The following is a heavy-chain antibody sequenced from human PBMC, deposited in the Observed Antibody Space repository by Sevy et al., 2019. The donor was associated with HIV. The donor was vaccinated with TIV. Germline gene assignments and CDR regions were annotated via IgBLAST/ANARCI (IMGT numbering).Heavy chain of an antibody. CDR2: ISRGSTYT. CDR3: ARDRRNYGGQYFDY. CDR1: EFTFSDYY. Sequence: GGSLRLSCAASEFTFSDYYMSWIRQAPGKGLEWVSDISRGSTYTKYADSVKGRFTISRDNTKNSLYLQMNSLRVEDTAVYYCARDRRNYGGQYFDYWGQGTMVTVSS. J-gene: IGHJ4*02. V-gene: IGHV3-11*06. D-gene: IGHD4-17*01.